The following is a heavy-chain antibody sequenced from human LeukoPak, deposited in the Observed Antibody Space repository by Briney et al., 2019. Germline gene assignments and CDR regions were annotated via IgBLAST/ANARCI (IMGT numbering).Heavy chain of an antibody. V-gene: IGHV3-23*01. CDR3: AAQYSS. J-gene: IGHJ4*02. CDR2: TSGSGDST. Sequence: GGSLRLSCAASGLTFSSYGMSWVRQAPGKGLEWVSVTSGSGDSTYYADSVKGRFTISRDNSQNTLYLQMNSLRAEDTAVYYCAAQYSSWGQGTLVTVSS. D-gene: IGHD6-6*01. CDR1: GLTFSSYG.